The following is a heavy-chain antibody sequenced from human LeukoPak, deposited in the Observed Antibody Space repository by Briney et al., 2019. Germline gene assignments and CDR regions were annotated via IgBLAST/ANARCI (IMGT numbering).Heavy chain of an antibody. CDR2: IYYSGST. CDR1: GGSISSGGYY. V-gene: IGHV4-31*03. J-gene: IGHJ4*02. Sequence: PSETLSLTCTVSGGSISSGGYYWSWIRQHPGKGLEWIGCIYYSGSTYYNPSLKSRVTISVDTSKNQFSLKLSSVTAADTAVYYCARELITGTLYYFDYWGQGTLVTVSS. D-gene: IGHD1-7*01. CDR3: ARELITGTLYYFDY.